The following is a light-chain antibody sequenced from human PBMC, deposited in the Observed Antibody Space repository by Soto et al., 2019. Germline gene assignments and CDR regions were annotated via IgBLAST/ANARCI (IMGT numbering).Light chain of an antibody. CDR1: NSNIGAGYD. J-gene: IGLJ3*02. V-gene: IGLV1-40*01. Sequence: QSVLTQPPSVSGAPGQRVTISCTGYNSNIGAGYDVHWYQQLPGTAPKLLIYGNSNRPSGVPDRFSASKSGTSASLAITGLQAEDEADYYCQSYDSSLSGWVFGGGTKDTVL. CDR2: GNS. CDR3: QSYDSSLSGWV.